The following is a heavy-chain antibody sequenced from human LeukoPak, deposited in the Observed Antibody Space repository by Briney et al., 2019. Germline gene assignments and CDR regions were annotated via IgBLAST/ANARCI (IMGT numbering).Heavy chain of an antibody. J-gene: IGHJ4*02. D-gene: IGHD3-3*01. CDR3: ARGYSWSGYLYDY. Sequence: GGSLRLSCAASGFTFSSHWMTWVRQAPGKGLEWAANIKKDGSEKYYADSVKGRFTIYRDDARNSVYLQMDILRAEDTAVYYCARGYSWSGYLYDYWGQGTLVTVSS. CDR1: GFTFSSHW. CDR2: IKKDGSEK. V-gene: IGHV3-7*01.